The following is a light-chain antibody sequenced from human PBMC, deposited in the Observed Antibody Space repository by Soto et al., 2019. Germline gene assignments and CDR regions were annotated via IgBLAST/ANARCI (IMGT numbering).Light chain of an antibody. Sequence: QLVLTQPPSVSGAPGQRVTISCTGSRSNIGAGYDVHWYQQLPGTAPKLLIYGNSNRPSGVPDRFSGSKSGTSASLAITGLQAEDEADYYCQSYDSSLSVVFDGGTKLTVL. J-gene: IGLJ2*01. V-gene: IGLV1-40*01. CDR3: QSYDSSLSVV. CDR1: RSNIGAGYD. CDR2: GNS.